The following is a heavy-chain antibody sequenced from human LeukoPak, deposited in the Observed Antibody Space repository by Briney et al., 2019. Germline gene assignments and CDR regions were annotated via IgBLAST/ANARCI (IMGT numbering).Heavy chain of an antibody. J-gene: IGHJ6*02. CDR3: ARHAGGDGDYYYYYYGMDV. D-gene: IGHD4-17*01. CDR2: IYTTGST. Sequence: SETLSLTCTVSGGSISSYYWTWIRQPAGKGLEWIGRIYTTGSTNYNPSLNSRVTMSVDTSKNQFSLKLSSVTAADTAVYYCARHAGGDGDYYYYYYGMDVWGQGTTVTVSS. CDR1: GGSISSYY. V-gene: IGHV4-4*07.